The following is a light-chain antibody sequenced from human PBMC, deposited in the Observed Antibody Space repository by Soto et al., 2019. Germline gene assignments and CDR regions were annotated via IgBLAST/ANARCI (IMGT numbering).Light chain of an antibody. Sequence: DIQMTQSPSSLSASVGDRVTITCQASRDFRNFLNWYQQKPGQAPKVLILDASNLKTGVPSRFSGTGSGTHFSFTISSLQPEDIATYYCQQYDNFPRTFGQGTTVEIK. CDR2: DAS. CDR1: RDFRNF. J-gene: IGKJ1*01. V-gene: IGKV1-33*01. CDR3: QQYDNFPRT.